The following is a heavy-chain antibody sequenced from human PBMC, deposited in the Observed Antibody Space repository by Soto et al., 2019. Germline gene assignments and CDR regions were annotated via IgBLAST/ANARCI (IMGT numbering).Heavy chain of an antibody. CDR1: GGSVRSGSYY. CDR3: ARDSSGRHDY. D-gene: IGHD3-22*01. Sequence: QLQLQESGPGLLQPSETLSLTCSVSGGSVRSGSYYWTWIRQPPGKGLEWIGYIYQSGTTNYNASLKRCVTISIDTPKNQFFLKLNSVTAADTAVYYCARDSSGRHDYWGQGTLVTVSS. J-gene: IGHJ4*02. V-gene: IGHV4-61*01. CDR2: IYQSGTT.